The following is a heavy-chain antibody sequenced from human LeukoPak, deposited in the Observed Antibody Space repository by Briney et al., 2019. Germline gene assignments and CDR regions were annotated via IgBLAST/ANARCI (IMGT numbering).Heavy chain of an antibody. CDR3: ARDSSGDGYSSGYH. Sequence: SETLSLTCTVSGGSISSYYWSWIRQPPGKGLEWIGRIYTSGSTNYNPSLKSRVTISVDTSKNQFSLTLSSVTAADTAVYYCARDSSGDGYSSGYHWGQGTLVTVSS. V-gene: IGHV4-4*08. CDR2: IYTSGST. CDR1: GGSISSYY. D-gene: IGHD6-25*01. J-gene: IGHJ5*02.